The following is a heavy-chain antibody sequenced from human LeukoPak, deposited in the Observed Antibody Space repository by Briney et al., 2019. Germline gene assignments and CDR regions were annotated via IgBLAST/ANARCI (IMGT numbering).Heavy chain of an antibody. V-gene: IGHV3-11*01. J-gene: IGHJ4*02. Sequence: GGSLRLSCAASGFIFSNYAMTWVRQAPGKGLEWVSYITGSGSTIYYADSVKGRFTISRDNAKNSLYLQMNSLRAEDTALYYCASQMYYYDSSGFDYWGQGTLVTVSS. CDR1: GFIFSNYA. CDR2: ITGSGSTI. D-gene: IGHD3-22*01. CDR3: ASQMYYYDSSGFDY.